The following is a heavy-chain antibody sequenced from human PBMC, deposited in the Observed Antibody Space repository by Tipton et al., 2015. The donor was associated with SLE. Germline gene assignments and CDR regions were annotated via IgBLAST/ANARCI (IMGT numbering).Heavy chain of an antibody. V-gene: IGHV3-23*03. J-gene: IGHJ6*02. CDR2: LYSGGSSP. CDR1: GFTFTTYG. CDR3: SGSLTGYYGMDV. D-gene: IGHD1-26*01. Sequence: SLRLSCAASGFTFTTYGMSWVRQAPGQGLEWVSVLYSGGSSPFYADSVKGRFTISRDNSKNTLYLHINSLRAEDTAVYYCSGSLTGYYGMDVWGQGTTVTVSS.